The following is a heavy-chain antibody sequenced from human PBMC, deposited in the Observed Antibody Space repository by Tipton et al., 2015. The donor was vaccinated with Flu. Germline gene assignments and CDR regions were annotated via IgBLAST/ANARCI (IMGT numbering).Heavy chain of an antibody. CDR3: AREAGSGRYFNPSYFYGLDV. CDR1: GDHISSRYY. Sequence: TLSLTCSVSGDHISSRYYWAWIRQPPGKGLEWIGNIHRSGNTYYNPSLSSRVTMSVDTSKIQFSLKLTSVTAADTAVYYCAREAGSGRYFNPSYFYGLDVWGQGITVTVSS. CDR2: IHRSGNT. V-gene: IGHV4-38-2*02. J-gene: IGHJ6*02. D-gene: IGHD3-10*01.